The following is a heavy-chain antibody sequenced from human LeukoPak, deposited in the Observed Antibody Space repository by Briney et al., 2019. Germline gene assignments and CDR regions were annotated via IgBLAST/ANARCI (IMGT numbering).Heavy chain of an antibody. J-gene: IGHJ2*01. V-gene: IGHV3-53*01. CDR3: ARAILPTVVARWWWYFDL. D-gene: IGHD4-23*01. Sequence: GGSLRLSCAASGFTVSSNYMSWVRQAPGKGLEWVSVIYSGGSTYYADSVKGRFTISRDKSKNTLYLQMNSPKAEDTAVYYCARAILPTVVARWWWYFDLWGRGTLVTVSS. CDR1: GFTVSSNY. CDR2: IYSGGST.